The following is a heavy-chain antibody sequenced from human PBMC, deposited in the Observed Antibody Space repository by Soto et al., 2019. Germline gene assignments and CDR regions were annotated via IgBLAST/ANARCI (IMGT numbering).Heavy chain of an antibody. CDR3: PASHYDFWSGYFFSY. J-gene: IGHJ4*02. Sequence: ASVKVSCKASGYTFTGYYMHWVRQAPGQGLEWMGWINPNSGGTNYAQKFQGRVTMTRDTSISTAYMELSRLRSDDTAVDSCPASHYDFWSGYFFSYWDQGTLVTFAS. CDR1: GYTFTGYY. D-gene: IGHD3-3*01. CDR2: INPNSGGT. V-gene: IGHV1-2*02.